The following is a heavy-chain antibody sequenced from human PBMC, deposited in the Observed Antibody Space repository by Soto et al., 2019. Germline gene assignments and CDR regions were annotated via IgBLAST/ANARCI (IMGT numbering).Heavy chain of an antibody. Sequence: SETLSLTCTVSGGSISSYYWSWIRQTPGKGLEWIGYIYNSENTNYNPSLESRVTISVDTSKNQFSLKLTSVTAADTAVYYCARQRYFDYWGRGTLVTVSS. J-gene: IGHJ4*02. CDR2: IYNSENT. V-gene: IGHV4-59*08. D-gene: IGHD2-15*01. CDR3: ARQRYFDY. CDR1: GGSISSYY.